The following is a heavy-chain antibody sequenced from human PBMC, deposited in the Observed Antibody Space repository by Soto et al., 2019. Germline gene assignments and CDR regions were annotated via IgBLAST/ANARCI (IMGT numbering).Heavy chain of an antibody. J-gene: IGHJ6*02. V-gene: IGHV4-61*01. CDR3: ARNARIQLWSYYYYYGMDV. D-gene: IGHD5-18*01. Sequence: SETLSLTCTVSGGSVSSGSYYWSWIRQPPGNGLEWIGYIYYSGSTNYNPSLKSRVTISVDTSKNQFSLKLSSVTAADTAVYYCARNARIQLWSYYYYYGMDVWGHGTTVTV. CDR2: IYYSGST. CDR1: GGSVSSGSYY.